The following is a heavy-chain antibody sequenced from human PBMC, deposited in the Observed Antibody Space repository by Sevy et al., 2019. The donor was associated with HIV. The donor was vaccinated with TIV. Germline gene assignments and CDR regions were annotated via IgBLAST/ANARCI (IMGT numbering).Heavy chain of an antibody. CDR2: ISYDGSKK. CDR3: ASFGIAVAGFDY. CDR1: GFTFSSYG. D-gene: IGHD6-19*01. J-gene: IGHJ4*02. Sequence: GSLRLSCAASGFTFSSYGMHWVRQAPGKGLEWVAVISYDGSKKYYADSMKGRFTISRDNSKNTLYLQMNSLRAEDTAVYYCASFGIAVAGFDYWGQGTLVTVSS. V-gene: IGHV3-30*03.